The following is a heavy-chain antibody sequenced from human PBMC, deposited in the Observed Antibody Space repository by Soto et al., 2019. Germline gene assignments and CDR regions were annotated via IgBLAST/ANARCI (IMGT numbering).Heavy chain of an antibody. V-gene: IGHV4-31*03. CDR1: GVSLTSGTHY. CDR3: ASTEDFFDY. J-gene: IGHJ4*02. CDR2: IFYSGST. Sequence: QVQLQESGPGLVKPSQTLSLTCSVSGVSLTSGTHYWSWIRQHPGKGLEWIGYIFYSGSTDYNPSLKSRVNISVDTSKNQFSLKLSSVTAADTAVYYCASTEDFFDYWGQGTLVTVSS.